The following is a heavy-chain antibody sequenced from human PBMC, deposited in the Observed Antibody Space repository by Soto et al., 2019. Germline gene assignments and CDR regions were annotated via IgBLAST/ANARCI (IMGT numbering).Heavy chain of an antibody. D-gene: IGHD3-3*01. CDR2: ISGSGGST. V-gene: IGHV3-23*01. J-gene: IGHJ4*02. CDR3: AKDYDFWSGYFAPYYFDY. CDR1: GFTFSSYA. Sequence: EVQLLESGGGLVQPGGSLRLSCAASGFTFSSYAMSWVRQAPGKGLEWVSAISGSGGSTYYADSVKGRFTISRDNSKNTLYLQMISLRAEDTAVYYCAKDYDFWSGYFAPYYFDYWGQGTLVTVSS.